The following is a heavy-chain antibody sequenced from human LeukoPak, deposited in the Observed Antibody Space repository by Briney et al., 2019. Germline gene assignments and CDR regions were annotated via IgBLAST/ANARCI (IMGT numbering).Heavy chain of an antibody. Sequence: GRSPRLSCAASGFTFDDYAMPWVRQAPGKGLEWVSGISWNSGSIGYADSVKGRFTISRDNAENSLYLQMNSLRAEDTALYYCAKDMGQQLDYFDYWGQGTLVTVSS. V-gene: IGHV3-9*01. D-gene: IGHD6-13*01. CDR3: AKDMGQQLDYFDY. CDR1: GFTFDDYA. CDR2: ISWNSGSI. J-gene: IGHJ4*02.